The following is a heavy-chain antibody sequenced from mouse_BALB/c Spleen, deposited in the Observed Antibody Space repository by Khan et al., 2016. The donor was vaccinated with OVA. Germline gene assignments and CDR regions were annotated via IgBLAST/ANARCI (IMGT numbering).Heavy chain of an antibody. CDR1: GFSLNTYG. V-gene: IGHV2-2*01. J-gene: IGHJ3*01. D-gene: IGHD2-14*01. CDR2: IRSGGST. CDR3: ARNSYMYYFTY. Sequence: QVQLKQSGPGLVQPSHSLSITCTVSGFSLNTYGIHWIRQSQGKGLEWLGVIRSGGSTDYNGAFISRLNITKDNSKSQVFFKMNSLQTADTAIYYCARNSYMYYFTYWGQGTLVTVSA.